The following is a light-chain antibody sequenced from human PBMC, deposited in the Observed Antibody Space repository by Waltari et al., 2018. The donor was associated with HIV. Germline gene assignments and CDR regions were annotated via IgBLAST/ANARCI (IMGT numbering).Light chain of an antibody. J-gene: IGLJ2*01. CDR2: PDN. CDR3: QSAGSSGTSVI. Sequence: SSDLTQARSVSVSPGQTASITCSGHDMAKQYVHWYREKAGQAPVLVIHPDNERPLGIPERISGSKSGILATLTISGVLAEDEADYFCQSAGSSGTSVIFGGGTTLTVL. CDR1: DMAKQY. V-gene: IGLV3-25*03.